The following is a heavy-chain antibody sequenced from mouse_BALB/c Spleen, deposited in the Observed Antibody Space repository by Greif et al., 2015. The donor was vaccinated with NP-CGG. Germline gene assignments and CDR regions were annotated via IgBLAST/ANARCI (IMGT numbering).Heavy chain of an antibody. CDR1: GYSFTGYY. J-gene: IGHJ2*01. D-gene: IGHD1-2*01. CDR2: INPYNGAA. Sequence: VQLQQSGPELVKPGASVKISCKASGYSFTGYYMHWVKQSHVKSLEWIGRINPYNGAASYNQNFKDKASLTVDKSSSXAYMELHSLTSEDSAVYYCARGDYYGYGYWGQGTTLTVSS. V-gene: IGHV1-31*01. CDR3: ARGDYYGYGY.